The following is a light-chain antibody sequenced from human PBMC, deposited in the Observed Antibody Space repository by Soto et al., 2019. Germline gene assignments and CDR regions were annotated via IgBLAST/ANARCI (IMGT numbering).Light chain of an antibody. Sequence: IVLTQSPATPSLSQGERATLSCRASQSVTNHLAWYQQKPGQTPRLLIYDASNRAAGVPARFSGSGSGADFTLTISSLEPEDSAVYYCQQRYNWPPITFAQGARLEI. J-gene: IGKJ5*01. CDR1: QSVTNH. CDR2: DAS. CDR3: QQRYNWPPIT. V-gene: IGKV3-11*01.